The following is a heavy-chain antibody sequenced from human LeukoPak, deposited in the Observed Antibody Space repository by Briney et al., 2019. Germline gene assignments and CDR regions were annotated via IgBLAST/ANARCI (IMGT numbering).Heavy chain of an antibody. CDR2: IFTSGST. CDR1: GGSISSGRYY. D-gene: IGHD3-10*01. V-gene: IGHV4-61*02. CDR3: AREVLLWFGESWSHWFDP. J-gene: IGHJ5*02. Sequence: SETLSLTCNVSGGSISSGRYYWSWIRLPAGKGLEWIGRIFTSGSTNYNPSLKSRVTISLDTSKNQFSLKLSSVTAADTAVYYCAREVLLWFGESWSHWFDPWGQGTLVTVSS.